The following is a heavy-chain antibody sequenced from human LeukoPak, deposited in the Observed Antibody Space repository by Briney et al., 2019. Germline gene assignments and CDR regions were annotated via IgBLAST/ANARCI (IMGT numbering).Heavy chain of an antibody. Sequence: PSETLSLTCAVYGGSFSGYYWSWIRQPPGKGLEWIGEINHSGSTNYNPSLKSRVTISVDTSKNQFSLKLSSVTAADTAVYYCARGSIVARPLDYWGQRTLVTVSS. CDR1: GGSFSGYY. D-gene: IGHD6-6*01. V-gene: IGHV4-34*01. CDR3: ARGSIVARPLDY. CDR2: INHSGST. J-gene: IGHJ4*02.